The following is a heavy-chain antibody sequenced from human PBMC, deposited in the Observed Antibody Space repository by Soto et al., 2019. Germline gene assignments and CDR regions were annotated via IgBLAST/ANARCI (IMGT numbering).Heavy chain of an antibody. D-gene: IGHD3-10*01. J-gene: IGHJ4*02. Sequence: EVQLLESGGGLVQPGGSLRLSCAASGFTFNNYAMTWVRQAPGKGLEWVSAISGGGDTTSYADSVKGRFTVSRDGSKNTLSLQMSSLRAEDTALYYCVKGLGGSGSLTPRVDFWGQGTLATVSS. V-gene: IGHV3-23*01. CDR3: VKGLGGSGSLTPRVDF. CDR1: GFTFNNYA. CDR2: ISGGGDTT.